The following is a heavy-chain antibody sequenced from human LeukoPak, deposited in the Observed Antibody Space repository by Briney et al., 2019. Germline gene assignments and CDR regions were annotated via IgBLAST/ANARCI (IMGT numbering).Heavy chain of an antibody. Sequence: ASVKVSCKASGYTFTSYDINWVRQATGQGLEWMGWINPKSGDTNYPQKFQGRVTMTRDTSISTVFMELSGLTSDDTALYYCATEGQYYYYLDVWGKGTTVIVSS. CDR1: GYTFTSYD. CDR3: ATEGQYYYYLDV. J-gene: IGHJ6*03. CDR2: INPKSGDT. V-gene: IGHV1-2*02. D-gene: IGHD4-11*01.